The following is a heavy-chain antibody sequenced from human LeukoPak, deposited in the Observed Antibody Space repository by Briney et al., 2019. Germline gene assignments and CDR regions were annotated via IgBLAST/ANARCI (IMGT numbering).Heavy chain of an antibody. CDR3: ARASVVVPAASDYYYYGMDV. CDR2: IIPIFGTA. J-gene: IGHJ6*02. CDR1: GGSFSRYA. Sequence: ASVKVSCKASGGSFSRYAISWVRQAPGQGLEWMGGIIPIFGTANYAQKFQGRVTITADESTSTAYMELSSLRSEDTAVYYCARASVVVPAASDYYYYGMDVWGQGTTVTVSS. D-gene: IGHD2-2*01. V-gene: IGHV1-69*01.